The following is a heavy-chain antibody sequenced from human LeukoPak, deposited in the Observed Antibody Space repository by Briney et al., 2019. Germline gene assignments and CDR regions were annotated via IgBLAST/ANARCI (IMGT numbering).Heavy chain of an antibody. CDR3: ARVVVQLWLPYNWFDP. D-gene: IGHD5-18*01. J-gene: IGHJ5*02. CDR1: GFTFSSYW. CDR2: IKQDGSEK. V-gene: IGHV3-7*01. Sequence: PGGSLRLSGAASGFTFSSYWMSWVRQAPGKGLEWVANIKQDGSEKYYVDSVKGRFTISRDNAKNSLYLQMNSLRAEDTAVYYCARVVVQLWLPYNWFDPWGQGTLVTVSS.